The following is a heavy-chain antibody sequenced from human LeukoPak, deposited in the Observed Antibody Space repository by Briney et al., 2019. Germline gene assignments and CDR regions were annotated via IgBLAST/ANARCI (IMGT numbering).Heavy chain of an antibody. CDR1: GYTLTELS. V-gene: IGHV1-24*01. CDR3: ATVKLGYYGSGSYYFDY. Sequence: ASVKVSCKVSGYTLTELSMHWVRQAPGKGLEWMGGFDPEDGGTIYAQKFQGRVTMTEDTSTDTAYMELSSLRSEDTAVYYCATVKLGYYGSGSYYFDYWGQGTLVTVSS. J-gene: IGHJ4*02. CDR2: FDPEDGGT. D-gene: IGHD3-10*01.